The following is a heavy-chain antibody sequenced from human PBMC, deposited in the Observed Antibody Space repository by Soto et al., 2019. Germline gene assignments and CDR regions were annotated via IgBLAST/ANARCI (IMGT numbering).Heavy chain of an antibody. Sequence: GGSLRLSCAASGFTFSSYSMNWVRQAPGKGLEWVSSISSSSSYIYYADSVKGRFTISRDNAKNSLYLQMNSLRAEDTDVYYCARDPYSYDSSGSFDYWGQGALVTVSS. CDR2: ISSSSSYI. V-gene: IGHV3-21*01. D-gene: IGHD3-22*01. CDR3: ARDPYSYDSSGSFDY. J-gene: IGHJ4*02. CDR1: GFTFSSYS.